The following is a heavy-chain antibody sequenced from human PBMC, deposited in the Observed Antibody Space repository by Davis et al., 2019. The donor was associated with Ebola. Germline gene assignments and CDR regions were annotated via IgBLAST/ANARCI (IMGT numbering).Heavy chain of an antibody. CDR2: INHSGST. CDR1: GGSISSSSYY. V-gene: IGHV4-39*07. Sequence: SETLSLTCTVSGGSISSSSYYWSWIRQPPGKGLEWIGEINHSGSTNYNPSLKSRVTISVHTSKNQFSLKLSPVTAADTAVYYCARRGYQLVYYYGMDVWGQGTTVTVSS. D-gene: IGHD2-2*01. J-gene: IGHJ6*02. CDR3: ARRGYQLVYYYGMDV.